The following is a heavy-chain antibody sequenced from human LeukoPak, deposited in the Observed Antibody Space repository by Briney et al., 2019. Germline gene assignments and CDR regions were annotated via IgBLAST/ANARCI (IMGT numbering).Heavy chain of an antibody. Sequence: ASVKVSCKASGYTFTSYDINWVRQATGQGLEWMGWMNPNSGNTGYAQKFQGRVTMTRNTSISTAYMELSSLRSEDTAVYYCAIGLGYCSSTSCRNWFDPWGQGTLATVSS. V-gene: IGHV1-8*01. D-gene: IGHD2-2*01. CDR2: MNPNSGNT. CDR1: GYTFTSYD. CDR3: AIGLGYCSSTSCRNWFDP. J-gene: IGHJ5*02.